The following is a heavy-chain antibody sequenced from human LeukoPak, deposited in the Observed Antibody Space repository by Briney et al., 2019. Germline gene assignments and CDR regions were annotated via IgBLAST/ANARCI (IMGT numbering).Heavy chain of an antibody. V-gene: IGHV1-69*01. CDR1: GGTFSSYA. D-gene: IGHD4-17*01. Sequence: SVKVSCKASGGTFSSYAISWVRQAPGQGPEWMGGIIPIFGTANYAQKFQGRVTITADESTSTAYMELSSLRSEDTAVYYCARAYGDYVGNDYWGQGTLVTVSS. J-gene: IGHJ4*02. CDR3: ARAYGDYVGNDY. CDR2: IIPIFGTA.